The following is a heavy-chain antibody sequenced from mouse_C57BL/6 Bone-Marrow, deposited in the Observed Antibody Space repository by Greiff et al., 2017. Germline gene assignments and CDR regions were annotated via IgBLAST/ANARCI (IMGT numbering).Heavy chain of an antibody. V-gene: IGHV8-12*01. CDR1: GFSLSTSGMG. J-gene: IGHJ3*01. D-gene: IGHD2-5*01. CDR2: IYWDDDK. CDR3: ARRDSYSNPFAY. Sequence: QVQLQQSGPGILQSSQTLSLTCSFSGFSLSTSGMGVSWIRQPSGKGLEWLAHIYWDDDKRYNPSLKSRLTISKDTSRNQVFLKITSVDTADTATYYCARRDSYSNPFAYWGQGTLVTVSA.